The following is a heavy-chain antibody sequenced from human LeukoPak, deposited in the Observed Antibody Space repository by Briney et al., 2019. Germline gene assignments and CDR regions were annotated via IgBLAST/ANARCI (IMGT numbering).Heavy chain of an antibody. V-gene: IGHV4-39*01. D-gene: IGHD6-19*01. CDR3: ARHASVDGNWPRPLDY. Sequence: PSETLSLTCTVSGGSISSSPYYWRWIRQPPGKGLEWIGNIYYSGSTYYNPSLKTRVTISVDTSKNQFSLKLTSVTAADTAVYYCARHASVDGNWPRPLDYWGQGSLVTVSS. CDR2: IYYSGST. J-gene: IGHJ4*02. CDR1: GGSISSSPYY.